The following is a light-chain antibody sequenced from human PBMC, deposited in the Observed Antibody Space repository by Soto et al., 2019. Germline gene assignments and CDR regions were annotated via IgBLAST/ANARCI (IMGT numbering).Light chain of an antibody. V-gene: IGKV3-15*01. CDR1: QSVDIN. J-gene: IGKJ1*01. Sequence: EIVLTQSPATLSASPGERVTLSCRASQSVDINLAWYQQKPGQAPRLLIYGASTRATDMSGTFSGRGSGTEFTLTINNLRPEDFAVYYCQQYRGWPRTFGQGTKVDIK. CDR3: QQYRGWPRT. CDR2: GAS.